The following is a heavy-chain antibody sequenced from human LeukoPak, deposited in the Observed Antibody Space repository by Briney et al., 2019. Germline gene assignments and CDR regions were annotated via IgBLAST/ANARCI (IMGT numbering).Heavy chain of an antibody. CDR3: AGDGNYYDSSGYPSR. D-gene: IGHD3-22*01. V-gene: IGHV3-30-3*01. Sequence: GGSLRLSCAASGFTFSSYAMHWVRQAPGKGLEWVAAISYDGSNKYYADSVKGRFTISRDNSKNTLYLQMNSLRAEDTAVYYCAGDGNYYDSSGYPSRWGQGTLVTVSS. CDR1: GFTFSSYA. J-gene: IGHJ4*02. CDR2: ISYDGSNK.